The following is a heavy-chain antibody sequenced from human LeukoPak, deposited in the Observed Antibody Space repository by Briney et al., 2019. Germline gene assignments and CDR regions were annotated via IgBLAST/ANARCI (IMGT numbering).Heavy chain of an antibody. Sequence: SETLSLTCTVCGGSISSYYWSWIRQPPGKGLEWIGYIYYSGSTNYNPSLKSRVTISVDTSKNQFSLKLSSVTAADTAVYYCARVSDYVWGSYRYFDYWGQGTLVTVSS. CDR3: ARVSDYVWGSYRYFDY. D-gene: IGHD3-16*02. CDR1: GGSISSYY. V-gene: IGHV4-59*01. J-gene: IGHJ4*02. CDR2: IYYSGST.